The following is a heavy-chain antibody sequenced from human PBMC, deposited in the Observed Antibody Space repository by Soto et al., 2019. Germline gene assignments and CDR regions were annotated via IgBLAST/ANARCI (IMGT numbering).Heavy chain of an antibody. J-gene: IGHJ5*02. D-gene: IGHD6-13*01. CDR3: AGQSQLINSLFDP. CDR1: GGTFSSYT. V-gene: IGHV1-69*02. CDR2: IIPILGIA. Sequence: SVKVSCKASGGTFSSYTISWVRQAPGQGLEWMGRIIPILGIANYAQKFQGRVTITADKSTSTAYMELSSLRSEDTAVYYCAGQSQLINSLFDPWGQGTLVTVSS.